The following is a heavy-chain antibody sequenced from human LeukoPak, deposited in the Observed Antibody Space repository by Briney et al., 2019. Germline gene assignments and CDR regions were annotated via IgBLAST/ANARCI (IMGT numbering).Heavy chain of an antibody. CDR3: ARGTWENRFGH. D-gene: IGHD1-26*01. Sequence: SETLSLTCAVYGGSFSAYYWSWIRQPPGKGLEWIGEINHSGSTNYNPSLKSRVTISIDTSKNQCSLKLSSVTAADTAVYYCARGTWENRFGHWGQGTLVTVSS. CDR2: INHSGST. CDR1: GGSFSAYY. V-gene: IGHV4-34*01. J-gene: IGHJ4*02.